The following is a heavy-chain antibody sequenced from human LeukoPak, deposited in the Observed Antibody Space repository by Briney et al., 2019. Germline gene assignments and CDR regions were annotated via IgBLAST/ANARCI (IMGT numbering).Heavy chain of an antibody. J-gene: IGHJ4*02. Sequence: PGGSLRLSCAASGFAFITYSMKWVRQAPGKGLEWISSITSTGTYIYYADSVKGRFTISIDNAKNSLYLQMNSLRAEDTAVYFCARVAGGTFHLDYWGQGTQVTVSS. D-gene: IGHD6-25*01. CDR3: ARVAGGTFHLDY. CDR2: ITSTGTYI. V-gene: IGHV3-21*01. CDR1: GFAFITYS.